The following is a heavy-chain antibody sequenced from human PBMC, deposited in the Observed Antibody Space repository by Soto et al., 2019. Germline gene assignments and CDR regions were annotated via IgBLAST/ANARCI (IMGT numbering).Heavy chain of an antibody. Sequence: QVHLVQSGGEVKKPGASVKVSCKASGYTFTNYGVNWVRQAPGQGLEWMGWINTYNGNTNYAQRLQGRVTLTTDTSTRTAYMELRSLTSDDTAVSYCARGSSPVDFDYWGQGTLVTVSS. CDR3: ARGSSPVDFDY. CDR1: GYTFTNYG. D-gene: IGHD6-13*01. J-gene: IGHJ4*02. V-gene: IGHV1-18*01. CDR2: INTYNGNT.